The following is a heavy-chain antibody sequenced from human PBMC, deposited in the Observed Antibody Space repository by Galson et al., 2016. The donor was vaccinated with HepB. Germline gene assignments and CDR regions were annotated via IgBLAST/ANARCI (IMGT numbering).Heavy chain of an antibody. V-gene: IGHV3-11*04. CDR1: GFTFSDYY. J-gene: IGHJ6*02. CDR2: ISSSSSTI. CDR3: ARDGGQQVVRWERLRKVYYYYPMDV. D-gene: IGHD6-13*01. Sequence: SLRLSCAASGFTFSDYYTSWIRQAPGKGLEWISYISSSSSTIYYADSVKGRFTISRDNAKNSLYLQMNTLRDDDTAVYYCARDGGQQVVRWERLRKVYYYYPMDVWGQGTTVTVSS.